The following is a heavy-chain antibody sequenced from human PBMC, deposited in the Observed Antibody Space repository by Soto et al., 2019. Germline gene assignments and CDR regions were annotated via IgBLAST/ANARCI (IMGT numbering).Heavy chain of an antibody. Sequence: ASLKISCKGSGYSFTSYWIGWVRQMPGKGLEWMGIIYPGDSDTRYSPSFQGQVTISADKSISTAYLQWSSLKASDTAMYYCARLMWVAATEGISYYFDYWGQGTLVTVPQ. CDR3: ARLMWVAATEGISYYFDY. J-gene: IGHJ4*02. CDR2: IYPGDSDT. CDR1: GYSFTSYW. V-gene: IGHV5-51*01. D-gene: IGHD2-15*01.